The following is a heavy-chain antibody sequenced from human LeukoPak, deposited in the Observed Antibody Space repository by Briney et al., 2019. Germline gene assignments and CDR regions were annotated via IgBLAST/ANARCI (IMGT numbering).Heavy chain of an antibody. V-gene: IGHV3-23*01. CDR1: GFTFSSYA. Sequence: GGSLRLSCAASGFTFSSYAMSWVRQAPGKGLEWVSAISGSGGSTYYADSVKGRFTISRDNSRNTLYLQMNSLRAEDTAVYYCPEDGYKMVRLSYCDYSGHGTLATASS. D-gene: IGHD1-14*01. J-gene: IGHJ4*01. CDR2: ISGSGGST. CDR3: PEDGYKMVRLSYCDY.